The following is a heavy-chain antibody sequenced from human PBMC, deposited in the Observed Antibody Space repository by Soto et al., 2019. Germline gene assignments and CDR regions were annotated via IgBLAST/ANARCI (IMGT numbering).Heavy chain of an antibody. V-gene: IGHV3-33*01. Sequence: GGSLRLSCAASGFTFSSYGMHWVRQAPGKGLEWVAVIWYDGSNKYYADSVKGRFTISRDNSKNTLYLQMNSLRAEDTAVYYCARDENERYYYGSGSYYPDYWGQGTLVTVSS. J-gene: IGHJ4*02. CDR2: IWYDGSNK. CDR1: GFTFSSYG. CDR3: ARDENERYYYGSGSYYPDY. D-gene: IGHD3-10*01.